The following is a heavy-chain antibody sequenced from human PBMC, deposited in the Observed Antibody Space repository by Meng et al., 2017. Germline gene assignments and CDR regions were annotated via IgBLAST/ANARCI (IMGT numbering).Heavy chain of an antibody. CDR3: ARRGADTAMVYYYYGMDV. CDR2: IIPIFGTA. CDR1: GYTFTSYA. J-gene: IGHJ6*02. Sequence: SVKVSCKASGYTFTSYAISWVRQAPGQGLEWMGGIIPIFGTANYAQKFQGRVTITTDESTSTAYMELSSLRSEDTAVYYCARRGADTAMVYYYYGMDVWGQGTTVTVSS. D-gene: IGHD5-18*01. V-gene: IGHV1-69*05.